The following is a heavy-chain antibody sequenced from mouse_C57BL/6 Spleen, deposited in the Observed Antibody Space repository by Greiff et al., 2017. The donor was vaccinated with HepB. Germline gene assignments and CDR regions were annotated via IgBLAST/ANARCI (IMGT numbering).Heavy chain of an antibody. D-gene: IGHD3-2*02. CDR1: GYTFTDYY. V-gene: IGHV1-26*01. Sequence: VQLQQSGPELVKPGASVKISCKASGYTFTDYYMNWVKQSHGKSLEWIGDINPNNGGTSYNQKFKGKATLTVDKSSSTAYMELRSLTSEDSAVYYCARSSSSGYWAMDYWGQGTSVTVSS. CDR2: INPNNGGT. CDR3: ARSSSSGYWAMDY. J-gene: IGHJ4*01.